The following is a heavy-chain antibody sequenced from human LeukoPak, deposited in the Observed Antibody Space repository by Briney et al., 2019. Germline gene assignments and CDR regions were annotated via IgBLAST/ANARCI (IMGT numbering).Heavy chain of an antibody. V-gene: IGHV3-73*01. CDR1: GFTFSGSA. J-gene: IGHJ4*02. CDR2: IRSKANSYAT. CDR3: ARGHDYGDYEPGEPPDY. D-gene: IGHD4-17*01. Sequence: PGGSLKLSCAASGFTFSGSAMHWVRQASGKGLEWVGRIRSKANSYATAYAASVKGRFTISRDDSKNTAYLQMNSLKTEDTAVYYCARGHDYGDYEPGEPPDYWGQGTLVTVSS.